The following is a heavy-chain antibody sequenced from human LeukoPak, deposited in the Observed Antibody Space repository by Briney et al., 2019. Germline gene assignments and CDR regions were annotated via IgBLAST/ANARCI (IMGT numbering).Heavy chain of an antibody. J-gene: IGHJ4*02. CDR3: ARPGYSSSLPTYFDS. V-gene: IGHV4-39*01. Sequence: PSETLSLTCTVPGDSIRSTTYYWGWIRQPPGRGLEWIGSIYNSGTTYYNPSLKSRITISVDTSKNQFSLKLSSVTAADTAVYYCARPGYSSSLPTYFDSWGQGILVTVSS. CDR1: GDSIRSTTYY. D-gene: IGHD6-19*01. CDR2: IYNSGTT.